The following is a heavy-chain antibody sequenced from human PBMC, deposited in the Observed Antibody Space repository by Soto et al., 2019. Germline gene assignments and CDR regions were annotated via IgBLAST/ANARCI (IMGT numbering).Heavy chain of an antibody. CDR2: INSDGSST. D-gene: IGHD3-10*01. Sequence: PGRSLRLSCAASGFTFSSYWMHWVRQAPGKGLVWVSRINSDGSSTSYADSVKGRFTISRDNAKNTLYLQMNSLRAEDTAVYYCASTSMVRGVITPYFDYWGQGTLVTVSS. J-gene: IGHJ4*02. V-gene: IGHV3-74*01. CDR1: GFTFSSYW. CDR3: ASTSMVRGVITPYFDY.